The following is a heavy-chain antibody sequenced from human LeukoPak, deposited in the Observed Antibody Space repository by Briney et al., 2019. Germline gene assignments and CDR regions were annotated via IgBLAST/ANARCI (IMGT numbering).Heavy chain of an antibody. Sequence: SETLSLTYTVSGGSISSSSYYWGWIRQPPGKGLEWIGSIYYSGSTSYNPSLKSRVTISVDTSKIQFSLKLSSVTAADAAVYYCARARYSGRYPGAFDIWGQGTMVTVSS. CDR2: IYYSGST. V-gene: IGHV4-39*07. CDR1: GGSISSSSYY. D-gene: IGHD1-26*01. J-gene: IGHJ3*02. CDR3: ARARYSGRYPGAFDI.